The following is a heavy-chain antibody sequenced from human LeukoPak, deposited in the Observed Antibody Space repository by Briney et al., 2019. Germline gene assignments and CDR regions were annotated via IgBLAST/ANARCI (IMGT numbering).Heavy chain of an antibody. CDR3: ARPISVTYYLAFDI. CDR2: INHSGST. Sequence: SETLSLTCAVYGGSFSGYCWSWIRQPPGKGLEWIGEINHSGSTNYNPSLKSRVTISVDTSKNQFSLKLSSVTAADAAVYYCARPISVTYYLAFDIWGQGTTVTVSS. J-gene: IGHJ3*02. V-gene: IGHV4-34*01. CDR1: GGSFSGYC. D-gene: IGHD1-26*01.